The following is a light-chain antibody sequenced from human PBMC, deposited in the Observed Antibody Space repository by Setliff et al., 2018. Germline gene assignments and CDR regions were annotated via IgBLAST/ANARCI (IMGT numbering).Light chain of an antibody. Sequence: QSVLTQPAAVSRSPGQSITISCTGTSSDVGGYDYVSWYQQHPGKAPKLIIYDVTKRPSGVSSRFSGSKSGNTASLTISGLQAEDEADYFCSSHKNTNKNVFGTGTKVTVL. CDR2: DVT. J-gene: IGLJ1*01. CDR3: SSHKNTNKNV. CDR1: SSDVGGYDY. V-gene: IGLV2-14*01.